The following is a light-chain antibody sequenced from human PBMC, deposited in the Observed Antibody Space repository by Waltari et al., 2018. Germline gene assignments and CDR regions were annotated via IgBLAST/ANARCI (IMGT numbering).Light chain of an antibody. Sequence: DIQMTQSPSTLSASVGDRVTITCRASQNINSWLAWYQQKPGKAPKVLICDASSLESGVPSRFSGSGSGTEFTLTISSLQPDDVATYYCQHYNSYWTFGQGTKVEIK. CDR1: QNINSW. CDR2: DAS. V-gene: IGKV1-5*01. J-gene: IGKJ1*01. CDR3: QHYNSYWT.